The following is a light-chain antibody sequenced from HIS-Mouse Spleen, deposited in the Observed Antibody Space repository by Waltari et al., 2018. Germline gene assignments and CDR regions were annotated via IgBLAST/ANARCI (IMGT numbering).Light chain of an antibody. V-gene: IGLV2-8*01. CDR3: SSYAGSNNSLYV. J-gene: IGLJ1*01. CDR1: SSDVGGYNY. Sequence: QSALTQPPSASGSPGQSVTISCTGTSSDVGGYNYVSWYQQHPGKAPKLMIYEVSKLPSGVPVRFSGSKSGNTASLTVSGLQAEDEADYYCSSYAGSNNSLYVFGTGTKVTVL. CDR2: EVS.